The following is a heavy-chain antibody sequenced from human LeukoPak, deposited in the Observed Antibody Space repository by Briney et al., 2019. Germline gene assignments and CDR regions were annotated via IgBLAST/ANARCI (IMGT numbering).Heavy chain of an antibody. CDR2: ISGSGGST. CDR1: GFTVSSIH. J-gene: IGHJ4*02. V-gene: IGHV3-21*04. Sequence: GGSLRLSCAASGFTVSSIHMVWVRQAPGKGLEWVSAISGSGGSTYYADSVKGRFTISRDNAKNSLYLQMNSLRAEDTAVYYCARDTGALVTHFDYWGQGTLVTVSS. D-gene: IGHD5-18*01. CDR3: ARDTGALVTHFDY.